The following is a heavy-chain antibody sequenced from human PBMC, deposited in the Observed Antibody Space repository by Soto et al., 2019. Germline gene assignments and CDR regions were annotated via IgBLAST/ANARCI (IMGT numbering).Heavy chain of an antibody. V-gene: IGHV4-30-4*01. CDR3: ATIGDLRYFDWSETDY. D-gene: IGHD3-9*01. Sequence: SETQSLTCTVSGGSISSGDYYWSWIRQPPGKGLEWIGYIYYSGSTYYNPSLKSRVTISVDTSKNQFSLKLSSVTAADTAVYYCATIGDLRYFDWSETDYWGQGTRVTVSS. CDR2: IYYSGST. J-gene: IGHJ4*02. CDR1: GGSISSGDYY.